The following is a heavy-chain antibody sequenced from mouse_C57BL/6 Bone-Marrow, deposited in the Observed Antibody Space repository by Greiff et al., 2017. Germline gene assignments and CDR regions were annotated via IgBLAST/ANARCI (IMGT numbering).Heavy chain of an antibody. CDR1: GYTFTSYW. J-gene: IGHJ1*03. Sequence: VQLQQSGAELVRPGTSVKLSCKASGYTFTSYWMHWVKQRPGQGLEWIGVIDPSDSYTNYNQKFKGKATLTVDTSSSTAYMQLSSLTSEDSAVYYCARGDYGSSYGWYFDVWGTGTTVTVSS. CDR3: ARGDYGSSYGWYFDV. D-gene: IGHD1-1*01. V-gene: IGHV1-59*01. CDR2: IDPSDSYT.